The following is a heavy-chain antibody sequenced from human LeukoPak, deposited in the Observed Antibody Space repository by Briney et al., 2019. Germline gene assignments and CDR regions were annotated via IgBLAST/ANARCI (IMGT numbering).Heavy chain of an antibody. CDR1: RGTFSNYG. CDR3: ASSLDSSGEVFPPNWFDP. V-gene: IGHV1-69*05. J-gene: IGHJ5*02. Sequence: ASVKVSCKASRGTFSNYGFSWVRLAPGQGLEWMGGIIPILGRTNYGQRFQGRVTITTDESTSTAYMELSSLTSDDTAVYYCASSLDSSGEVFPPNWFDPWGQGTLVTVTS. D-gene: IGHD3-10*01. CDR2: IIPILGRT.